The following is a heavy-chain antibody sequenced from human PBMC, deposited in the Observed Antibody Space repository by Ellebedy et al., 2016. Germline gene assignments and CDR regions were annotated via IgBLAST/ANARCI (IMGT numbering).Heavy chain of an antibody. Sequence: GGSLRLXCAASGLTFSNFFMSWVRQAPGKGLEWVATISANGDKRDLADSVQGRFTISRDNFRNTLHLQMSNLRGEDTAVYYCRQGHYADYWGQGTLVTVSS. D-gene: IGHD2-2*01. CDR1: GLTFSNFF. V-gene: IGHV3-23*01. CDR3: RQGHYADY. CDR2: ISANGDKR. J-gene: IGHJ4*02.